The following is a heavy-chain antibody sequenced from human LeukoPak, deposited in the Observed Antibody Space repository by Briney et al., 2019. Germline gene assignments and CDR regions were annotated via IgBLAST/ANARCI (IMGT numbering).Heavy chain of an antibody. CDR1: GASISSYY. D-gene: IGHD6-19*01. CDR3: ARDPMAGTFRAFDI. Sequence: SETLSLTCTVSGASISSYYWTWIRQPAGEGLEWIGRIYTSGSTNYNPSLKSRVTMSVDTSKNQISLKLNSVTAADTAVYYCARDPMAGTFRAFDIWGQGTMVTVSS. CDR2: IYTSGST. J-gene: IGHJ3*02. V-gene: IGHV4-4*07.